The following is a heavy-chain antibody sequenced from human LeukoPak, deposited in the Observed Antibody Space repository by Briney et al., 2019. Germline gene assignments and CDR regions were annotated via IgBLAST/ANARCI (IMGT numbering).Heavy chain of an antibody. CDR2: IYPGDSDT. CDR1: EYSFSSYW. V-gene: IGHV5-51*01. J-gene: IGHJ4*02. D-gene: IGHD6-19*01. CDR3: ARGSSGSTGPLNV. Sequence: GESLKISCKGSEYSFSSYWIGWVRQMPGKGLEWMGIIYPGDSDTRYGPSFQGQVTISADKSISTAYLQWSSLKASDTAIYYCARGSSGSTGPLNVWGQGTLVTVSS.